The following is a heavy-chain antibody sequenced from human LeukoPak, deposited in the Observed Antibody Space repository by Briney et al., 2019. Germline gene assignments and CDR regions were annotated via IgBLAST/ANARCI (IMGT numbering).Heavy chain of an antibody. D-gene: IGHD3-9*01. CDR3: ASTQYDILGWFDP. V-gene: IGHV4-59*01. Sequence: SETLSLTCTVSGGSISSYYWSWIRQPPGKGLEWIGYIYYSGSTNYNPSLKSRVTISVDTSKNQFSLKLSSVTAADTAVYYCASTQYDILGWFDPWGQGTLVTVSS. CDR1: GGSISSYY. CDR2: IYYSGST. J-gene: IGHJ5*02.